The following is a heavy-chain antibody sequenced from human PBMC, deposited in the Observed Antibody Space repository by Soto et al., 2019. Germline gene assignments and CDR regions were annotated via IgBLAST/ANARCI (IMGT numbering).Heavy chain of an antibody. V-gene: IGHV3-53*04. J-gene: IGHJ4*02. Sequence: GGSLRLSCAASGFTVSSNYMSWVRQAPGKGLEWVSVIYSGGSTYYADSVKGRLPISRHNSKNTLYLQMNSLRAEDTAVYYCARVISWNYSIDYWGQGTLVTVSS. CDR1: GFTVSSNY. CDR2: IYSGGST. CDR3: ARVISWNYSIDY. D-gene: IGHD1-7*01.